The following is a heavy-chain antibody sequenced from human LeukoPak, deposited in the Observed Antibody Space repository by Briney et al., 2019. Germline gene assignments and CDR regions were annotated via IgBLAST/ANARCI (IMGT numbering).Heavy chain of an antibody. CDR2: IYYSGST. Sequence: SETLSLTCTVSGGSISSGGYYWSWIRQHPGKGLEWIGYIYYSGSTYYNPFLKSRVTISVDTSKNQFSLKLSSVTAADTAVYYCARVRDYYDSSGYRPYYFDYWGQGTLVTVSS. D-gene: IGHD3-22*01. CDR3: ARVRDYYDSSGYRPYYFDY. CDR1: GGSISSGGYY. J-gene: IGHJ4*02. V-gene: IGHV4-31*03.